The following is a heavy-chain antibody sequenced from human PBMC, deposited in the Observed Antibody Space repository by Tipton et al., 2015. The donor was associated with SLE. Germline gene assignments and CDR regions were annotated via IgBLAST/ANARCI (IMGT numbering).Heavy chain of an antibody. V-gene: IGHV4-4*09. D-gene: IGHD4-17*01. CDR1: GGSISSYY. J-gene: IGHJ5*02. CDR2: IYTSGST. CDR3: ARVPSPSTGWFDP. Sequence: TLSLTCTVSGGSISSYYWSWIRQSPGKGLEWIGYIYTSGSTNYNPPLKSRVTMSVDTSKNQFSLKLSSVTAAATAVYYCARVPSPSTGWFDPWGQGTLVTVSS.